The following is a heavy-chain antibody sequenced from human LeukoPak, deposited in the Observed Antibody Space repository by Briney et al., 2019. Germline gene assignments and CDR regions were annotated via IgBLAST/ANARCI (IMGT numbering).Heavy chain of an antibody. Sequence: SETLSLTCTVSGGSVSSGFYYWSWIRQPAGKGLEWIGRVYNSGSTSYNPSLKSRVTISIDTSKNQFSLKLNAVTAADTAIYYCAREYFGRKYYFDYWGQGSLVAVSS. CDR2: VYNSGST. CDR1: GGSVSSGFYY. V-gene: IGHV4-61*02. J-gene: IGHJ4*02. CDR3: AREYFGRKYYFDY. D-gene: IGHD3-10*01.